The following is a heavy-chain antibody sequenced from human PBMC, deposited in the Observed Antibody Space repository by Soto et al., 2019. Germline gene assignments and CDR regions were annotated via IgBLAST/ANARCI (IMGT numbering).Heavy chain of an antibody. CDR1: GGSISSGGYY. J-gene: IGHJ6*02. CDR2: IYYSGST. CDR3: NWNYYGGPAPDNYGMDV. D-gene: IGHD1-7*01. Sequence: QVQLQESGPGLVKPSQTLSLTCTVSGGSISSGGYYWSWIRQHPGKGLEWIGYIYYSGSTYYNPSLKSRVTISVDTSKNQFSLKLSSVTAADTAVYYCNWNYYGGPAPDNYGMDVWGQGTTVTVSS. V-gene: IGHV4-31*09.